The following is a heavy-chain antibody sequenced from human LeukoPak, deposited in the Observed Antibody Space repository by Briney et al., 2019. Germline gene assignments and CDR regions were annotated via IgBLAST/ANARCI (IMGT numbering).Heavy chain of an antibody. J-gene: IGHJ6*02. CDR3: ARGGSGWHIHYYYGMDV. V-gene: IGHV1-46*01. CDR1: GYTFTSYY. D-gene: IGHD6-19*01. Sequence: ASVTVSCTASGYTFTSYYMHWVRQAPGQGLEWMGIINPSGGSTSYAQKFQGRVTMTRDTSTSTAYMELSSLRSEDTAVYYCARGGSGWHIHYYYGMDVWGQGTTVTVSS. CDR2: INPSGGST.